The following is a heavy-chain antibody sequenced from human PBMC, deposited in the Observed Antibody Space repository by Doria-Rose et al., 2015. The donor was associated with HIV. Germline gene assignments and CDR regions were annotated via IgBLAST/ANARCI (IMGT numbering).Heavy chain of an antibody. CDR2: IFSDDER. J-gene: IGHJ4*02. CDR3: ARIKSSRWYHKYYFDS. Sequence: QITLKESGPVLVKPTETLTLTCTVSGVSLSSPGMGVGWIRQPPGKALEWLANIFSDDERSYKASLRSRPTISRGTSKSQVVLTMTDMDPVDTATYYCARIKSSRWYHKYYFDSWGLGTLVIVSA. CDR1: GVSLSSPGMG. V-gene: IGHV2-26*01. D-gene: IGHD6-13*01.